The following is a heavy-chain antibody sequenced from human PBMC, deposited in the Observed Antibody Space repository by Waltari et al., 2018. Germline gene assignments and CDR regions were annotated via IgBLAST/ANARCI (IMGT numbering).Heavy chain of an antibody. J-gene: IGHJ4*02. CDR2: IKREIDGGTA. V-gene: IGHV3-15*01. CDR1: EYPLNDAW. Sequence: QLVESGGGLVKPGESLRLSFVASEYPLNDAWMSWVRQAPGKGLEWVGRIKREIDGGTAEYVESVKDRFTISRDDSKNTLYLQMNGLKSEDSAVYFCVRESFGNDIWGQGTLVTVSS. CDR3: VRESFGNDI. D-gene: IGHD3-10*01.